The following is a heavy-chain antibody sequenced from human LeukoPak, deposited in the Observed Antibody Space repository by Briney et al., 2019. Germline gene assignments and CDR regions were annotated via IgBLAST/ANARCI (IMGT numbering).Heavy chain of an antibody. V-gene: IGHV1-58*02. J-gene: IGHJ4*02. CDR2: IVVGSGNT. CDR3: AANLKGYCTNGVCGFDY. CDR1: GFTFTSSA. D-gene: IGHD2-8*01. Sequence: SVKVSCKAYGFTFTSSAMQWVRQARGQRLEWIGWIVVGSGNTNYAQKFQERVTITRDMSTSTAYMELSSLRSEDTAVYYCAANLKGYCTNGVCGFDYWGQGTLVTVSS.